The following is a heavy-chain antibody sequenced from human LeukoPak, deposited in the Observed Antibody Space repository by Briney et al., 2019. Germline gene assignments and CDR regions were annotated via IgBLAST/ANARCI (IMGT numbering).Heavy chain of an antibody. D-gene: IGHD4-23*01. V-gene: IGHV3-30-3*01. Sequence: PGGSLRLSCAASGFTFSSYAMHWVRQAPGKGLEWVAVISYDGSNKYYADSVKGRFTISRDNSKNTLYLQMNSLRAEDTAVYYCARHYLGYGGNQVDFWGQGTLVTVSS. CDR1: GFTFSSYA. CDR3: ARHYLGYGGNQVDF. J-gene: IGHJ4*02. CDR2: ISYDGSNK.